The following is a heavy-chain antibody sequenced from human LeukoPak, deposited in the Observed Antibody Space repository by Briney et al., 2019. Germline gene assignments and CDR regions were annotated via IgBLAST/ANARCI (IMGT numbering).Heavy chain of an antibody. Sequence: GGSLRLSCAASGFTFSSYSMNWVRQAPGKGLEWVSSISSSSSYIYYADSVKGRFTISRDNAKKSLYLQMNSLRAEDTALYYCARDTVGATDYWGQGTLVTVSS. J-gene: IGHJ4*02. CDR3: ARDTVGATDY. CDR2: ISSSSSYI. V-gene: IGHV3-21*01. CDR1: GFTFSSYS. D-gene: IGHD1-26*01.